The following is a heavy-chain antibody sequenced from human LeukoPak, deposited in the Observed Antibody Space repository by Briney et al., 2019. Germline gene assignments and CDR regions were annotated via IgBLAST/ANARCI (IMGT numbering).Heavy chain of an antibody. CDR3: ARALYYYGSGSYTPPIDY. J-gene: IGHJ4*02. Sequence: PGGSLRLSCAASGFTFSNYWMHWVRQAPGKGLEWVANIKQDGSEKYYADSVKGRFTISRDNSKNTLYLQMNSLRAEDTAVYYCARALYYYGSGSYTPPIDYWGQGTLVTVSS. CDR1: GFTFSNYW. CDR2: IKQDGSEK. V-gene: IGHV3-7*01. D-gene: IGHD3-10*01.